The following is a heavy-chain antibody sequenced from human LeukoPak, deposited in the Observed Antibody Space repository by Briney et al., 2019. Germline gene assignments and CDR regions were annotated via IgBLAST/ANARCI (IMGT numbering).Heavy chain of an antibody. Sequence: ASVKVSCKVSGYTLTELSMQWVRQAPGKGLEWMGGFDPEDGETIYAQKFQGRVTMTEDTSTDTAYMELSSLRSEDTAVYYCALDYYDSSGYSPFDPWGQGTLVTVSS. CDR3: ALDYYDSSGYSPFDP. D-gene: IGHD3-22*01. CDR1: GYTLTELS. CDR2: FDPEDGET. V-gene: IGHV1-24*01. J-gene: IGHJ5*02.